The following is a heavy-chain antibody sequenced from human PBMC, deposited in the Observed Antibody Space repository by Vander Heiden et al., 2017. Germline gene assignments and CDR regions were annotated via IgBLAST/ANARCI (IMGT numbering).Heavy chain of an antibody. J-gene: IGHJ1*01. Sequence: QVQLVESGGGLVKPGGSLRLSCAASGFTFRDYYMSWIRQAPGKGLEWVSYISSSGSTIYYADSVKGRVTISRDNAKNSLYLQMNSLRAEETAVDYCATNAGAYSSSFAEYFQHWGQGTLVTVSS. CDR1: GFTFRDYY. CDR2: ISSSGSTI. CDR3: ATNAGAYSSSFAEYFQH. V-gene: IGHV3-11*01. D-gene: IGHD6-13*01.